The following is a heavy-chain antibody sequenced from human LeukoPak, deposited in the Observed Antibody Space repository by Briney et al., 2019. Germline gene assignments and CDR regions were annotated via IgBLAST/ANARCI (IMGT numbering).Heavy chain of an antibody. CDR1: GFIFSSYV. CDR3: LVSSSSDY. CDR2: ITGSGGST. Sequence: GSLRLSCVASGFIFSSYVMSWVRQAPGKGLGWVSAITGSGGSTYYADSVKGRFTISRDNSKNTLYLQMNSLRAEDTAVYYCLVSSSSDYWGQGTLVTVSS. V-gene: IGHV3-23*01. D-gene: IGHD6-13*01. J-gene: IGHJ4*02.